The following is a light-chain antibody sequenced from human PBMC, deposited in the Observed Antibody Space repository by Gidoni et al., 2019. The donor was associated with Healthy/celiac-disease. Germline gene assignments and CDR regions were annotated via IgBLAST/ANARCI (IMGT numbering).Light chain of an antibody. CDR3: AAWDDSLSGLV. V-gene: IGLV1-47*01. J-gene: IGLJ2*01. Sequence: QSVLPQPPSASGTPGQRVTISCSGSSSTIGRNYVYWYQQLPGTAPKLIIYRNNQRPSGVPDRFSGSKSGTSASLAISGLRSEDEADYYCAAWDDSLSGLVFGGGTKLTVL. CDR1: SSTIGRNY. CDR2: RNN.